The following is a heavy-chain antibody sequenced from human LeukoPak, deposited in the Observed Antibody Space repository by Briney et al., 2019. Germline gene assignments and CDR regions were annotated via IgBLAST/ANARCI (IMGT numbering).Heavy chain of an antibody. Sequence: PGGSLRLSCAASGFTFSSYSMNWVRQAPGKGLEWVSSISSSSSYIYYADSVKGRFTISRDNARNSLYLQMNSLGAEDTAVYYCARVGPGVNPDYYYYMDVWGKGTTVTVSS. CDR2: ISSSSSYI. CDR3: ARVGPGVNPDYYYYMDV. D-gene: IGHD1-14*01. J-gene: IGHJ6*03. V-gene: IGHV3-21*01. CDR1: GFTFSSYS.